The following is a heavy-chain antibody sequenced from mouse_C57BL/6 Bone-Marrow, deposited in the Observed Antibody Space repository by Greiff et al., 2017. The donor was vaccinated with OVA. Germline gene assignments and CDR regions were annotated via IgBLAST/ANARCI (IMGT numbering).Heavy chain of an antibody. Sequence: QVQLQQPGAELVKPGASVKVSCKASGYTFTSYWMHWVKQRPGQGLEWIGRIHPSDSDTNYNQKFKGKATLTVDKSSSTAYMQLSSLTSEDSAVYDCAIEGGDYYGSSYAMDYWGQGTSVTVSS. V-gene: IGHV1-74*01. CDR2: IHPSDSDT. D-gene: IGHD1-1*01. J-gene: IGHJ4*01. CDR3: AIEGGDYYGSSYAMDY. CDR1: GYTFTSYW.